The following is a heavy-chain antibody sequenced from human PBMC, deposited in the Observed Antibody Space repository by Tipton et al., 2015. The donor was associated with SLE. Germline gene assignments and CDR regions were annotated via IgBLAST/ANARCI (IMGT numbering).Heavy chain of an antibody. D-gene: IGHD3-10*01. CDR1: GGSISSSSYY. V-gene: IGHV4-39*07. CDR2: IYYSGST. J-gene: IGHJ5*02. CDR3: ARRDYYGSGSRGWFDP. Sequence: LRLSCTVSGGSISSSSYYWGWIRQPPGKGLEWIGSIYYSGSTYYNPSLKSRVTISVDTSKNQFSLKLSSVTAADTAVYYCARRDYYGSGSRGWFDPWGQGTLVTVSS.